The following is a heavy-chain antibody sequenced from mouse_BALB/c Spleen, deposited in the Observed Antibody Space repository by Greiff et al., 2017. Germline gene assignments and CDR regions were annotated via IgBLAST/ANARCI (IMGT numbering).Heavy chain of an antibody. V-gene: IGHV5-17*02. J-gene: IGHJ2*01. CDR1: GFTFSSFG. CDR3: ARFSYYSHFDY. CDR2: ISSGSSTI. Sequence: EVQLQESGGGLVQPGGSRKLSCAASGFTFSSFGMHWVRQAPEKGLEWVAYISSGSSTIYYADTVKGRFTISRDNPKNTLFLQMTSLRSEDTAMYYCARFSYYSHFDYWGQGTTLTVSS. D-gene: IGHD2-12*01.